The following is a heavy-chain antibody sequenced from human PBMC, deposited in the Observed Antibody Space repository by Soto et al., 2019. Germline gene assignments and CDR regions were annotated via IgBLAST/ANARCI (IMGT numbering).Heavy chain of an antibody. V-gene: IGHV4-59*01. D-gene: IGHD2-15*01. Sequence: QVQLQESGPGLVKPSETLSLTCTVSGGSISSYYWSWIRQPPGKGLEWIGYIYYSGSSNYNPSLKSRVTISVDTSKNQFSLKLSSVTAADTAVYYCERSPMVDLWYFDLWGRGTLVTVSS. J-gene: IGHJ2*01. CDR3: ERSPMVDLWYFDL. CDR1: GGSISSYY. CDR2: IYYSGSS.